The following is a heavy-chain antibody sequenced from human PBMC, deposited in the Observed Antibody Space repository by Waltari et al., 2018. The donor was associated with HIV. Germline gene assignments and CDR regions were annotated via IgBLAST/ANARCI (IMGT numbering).Heavy chain of an antibody. CDR2: MNGDGRQT. D-gene: IGHD2-8*01. CDR1: GFTVSSYW. J-gene: IGHJ3*01. CDR3: TRGNGHAFDL. V-gene: IGHV3-74*01. Sequence: EVQLVESGGGSVQPGGSLRLSCAASGFTVSSYWMFWVRQVPGKGVVGGSRMNGDGRQTTDADAVKCRLTISVDNAKNTLYLQMNSLRAEDTAMYYCTRGNGHAFDLWGQGTMVTVSS.